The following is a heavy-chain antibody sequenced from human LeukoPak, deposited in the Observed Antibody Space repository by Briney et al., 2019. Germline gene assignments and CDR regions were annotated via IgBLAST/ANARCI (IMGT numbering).Heavy chain of an antibody. CDR3: ASQSSAGYYYGSGSYGSHDY. CDR1: GGSISSSNW. V-gene: IGHV4-4*02. CDR2: INHSGST. D-gene: IGHD3-10*01. J-gene: IGHJ4*02. Sequence: SETLSLTCAVSGGSISSSNWWSWVRQPPGKGLEWIGEINHSGSTNYNPSLKSRVTISVDTSKNQFSLKLSSVTAADTAVYYCASQSSAGYYYGSGSYGSHDYWGQGTLVTVSS.